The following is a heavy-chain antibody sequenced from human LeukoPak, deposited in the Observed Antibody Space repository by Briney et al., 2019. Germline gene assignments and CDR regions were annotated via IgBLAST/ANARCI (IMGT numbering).Heavy chain of an antibody. V-gene: IGHV3-11*06. CDR3: ARVSSYGSTHPDY. CDR2: ISTSSSYT. D-gene: IGHD5-18*01. J-gene: IGHJ4*02. CDR1: GFTFSDYY. Sequence: GGSLRLSCVASGFTFSDYYMSWIRQAPGKGLEWISYISTSSSYTNYADSVKGRFTISRDNAKSSLYLQMNSLRAEDTAVYYCARVSSYGSTHPDYWGQGTLVTVSS.